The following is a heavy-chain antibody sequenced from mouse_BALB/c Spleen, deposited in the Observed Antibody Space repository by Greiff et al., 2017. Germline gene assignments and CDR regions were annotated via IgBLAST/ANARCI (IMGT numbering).Heavy chain of an antibody. CDR3: ASYGYYAMDY. Sequence: VQLQHSGAELVRPGSSVKISCKASGYAFSSYWMNWVKQRPGQGLEWIGQIYPGDGDTNYNGKFKGKATLTADKSSSTAYMQLSSLTSEDSAVYFCASYGYYAMDYWGQGTSVTVSS. CDR2: IYPGDGDT. J-gene: IGHJ4*01. D-gene: IGHD1-1*01. V-gene: IGHV1-80*01. CDR1: GYAFSSYW.